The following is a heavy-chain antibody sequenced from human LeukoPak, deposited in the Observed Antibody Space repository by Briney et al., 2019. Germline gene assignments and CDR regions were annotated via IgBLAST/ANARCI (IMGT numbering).Heavy chain of an antibody. CDR2: IIPIFGTA. CDR3: ARVLIRYCSSTSCFFDY. J-gene: IGHJ4*02. D-gene: IGHD2-2*01. Sequence: SVKVSCKASGGTFSSYAISWVRQAPGQGLEWMGGIIPIFGTANYAQKFQGRVTITADESTSTAYMELSSLRSEDTAVYYCARVLIRYCSSTSCFFDYWGQGTLVTVSS. V-gene: IGHV1-69*13. CDR1: GGTFSSYA.